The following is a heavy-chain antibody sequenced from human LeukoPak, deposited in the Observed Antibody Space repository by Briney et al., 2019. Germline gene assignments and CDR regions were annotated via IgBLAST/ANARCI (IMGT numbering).Heavy chain of an antibody. V-gene: IGHV3-73*01. Sequence: GGSLRLSCAASGFTFSGSAMHWVRQASGKGLEWVGRIRSKANSYATAYAASVKGSFTISRDDSKNTAYLQMNSLKTEDTAVYYCARVEDGALGDFGYWGQGTLVTVSS. J-gene: IGHJ4*02. CDR3: ARVEDGALGDFGY. D-gene: IGHD2-15*01. CDR1: GFTFSGSA. CDR2: IRSKANSYAT.